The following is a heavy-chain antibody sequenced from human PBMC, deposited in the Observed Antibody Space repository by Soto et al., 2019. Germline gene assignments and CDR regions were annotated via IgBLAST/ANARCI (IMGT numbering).Heavy chain of an antibody. Sequence: QLQLQESGPGLVKPSETLSPTCTVSGGSISSSSYYWGWIRQPPGKGLEWIGSIYYSGSTYYNPSLKSRVTISVDTSKIQFSLKLSSVTAADTAVYYCADYGSGSYYSYMDVWGKGTTVTVSS. J-gene: IGHJ6*03. CDR1: GGSISSSSYY. D-gene: IGHD3-10*01. CDR2: IYYSGST. V-gene: IGHV4-39*01. CDR3: ADYGSGSYYSYMDV.